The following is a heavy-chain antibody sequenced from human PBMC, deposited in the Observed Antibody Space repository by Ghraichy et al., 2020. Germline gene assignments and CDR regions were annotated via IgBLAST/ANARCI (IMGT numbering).Heavy chain of an antibody. CDR2: ISGSGDST. Sequence: GGSLTLSCAASGFTFSSYAMSWVRQAPGKGLEWVSGISGSGDSTYYADSVKGRFTISRDNSKNTLYLQMNSLRAEDTAVYYCAKGRTTPEDYFDYWGQGTLVTVSS. CDR3: AKGRTTPEDYFDY. V-gene: IGHV3-23*01. J-gene: IGHJ4*02. D-gene: IGHD1-1*01. CDR1: GFTFSSYA.